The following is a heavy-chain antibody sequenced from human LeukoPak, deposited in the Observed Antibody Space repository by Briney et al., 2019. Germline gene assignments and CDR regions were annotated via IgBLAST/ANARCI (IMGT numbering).Heavy chain of an antibody. D-gene: IGHD6-19*01. J-gene: IGHJ6*03. Sequence: PGGSLRLSCAASGFTFSSYAMSWVRQAPGKGLEWVSSISSSSSYIYYADSVKGRFTISRDNAKNSLYLQMNSLRAEDTAVYYCAREPAPGYSSGWFRSEKHHYYYYYMDVWGKGTTVTISS. CDR2: ISSSSSYI. CDR1: GFTFSSYA. CDR3: AREPAPGYSSGWFRSEKHHYYYYYMDV. V-gene: IGHV3-21*01.